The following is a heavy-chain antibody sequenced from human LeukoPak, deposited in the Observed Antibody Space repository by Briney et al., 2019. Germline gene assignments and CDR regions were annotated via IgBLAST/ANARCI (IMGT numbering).Heavy chain of an antibody. D-gene: IGHD1-1*01. CDR3: ARVGSDWNDVRYNWFDP. J-gene: IGHJ5*02. Sequence: SETLSLTCAVSGVSISSGDYSWSWIRQPPGKGLEWIRYIFQSGSTYYNPSLKSRVTISVDRSKNQFSLKLSSVTAADTAVYYCARVGSDWNDVRYNWFDPWGQGTLVTVSS. CDR1: GVSISSGDYS. V-gene: IGHV4-30-2*01. CDR2: IFQSGST.